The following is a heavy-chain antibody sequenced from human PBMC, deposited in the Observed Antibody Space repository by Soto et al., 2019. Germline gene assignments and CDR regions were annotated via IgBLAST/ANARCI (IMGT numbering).Heavy chain of an antibody. CDR3: VRDDAFDL. Sequence: PGGSLRLSCAASGFTFHAYPMHWVRQAPGKGLEWVAGLAWDGGSIEYVDSVEGRFTISRDNAKNSLYLQMSSLRPEDTAFYYCVRDDAFDLWGQGTQVTVSS. V-gene: IGHV3-9*01. CDR1: GFTFHAYP. J-gene: IGHJ3*01. CDR2: LAWDGGSI.